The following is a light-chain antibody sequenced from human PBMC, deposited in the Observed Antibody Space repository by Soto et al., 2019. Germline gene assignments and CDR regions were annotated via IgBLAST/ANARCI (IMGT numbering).Light chain of an antibody. CDR3: SSHAGSKRV. Sequence: QSVLTQPPPASGAPGQSVTISCTGTSSEIGGYNYVSWYQQHPGKAPKLMIYEVNKRPSGVPDRFSGSKSGNTASLTVSGLQVEDEGDYYCSSHAGSKRVFGTGTKVTVL. J-gene: IGLJ1*01. V-gene: IGLV2-8*01. CDR1: SSEIGGYNY. CDR2: EVN.